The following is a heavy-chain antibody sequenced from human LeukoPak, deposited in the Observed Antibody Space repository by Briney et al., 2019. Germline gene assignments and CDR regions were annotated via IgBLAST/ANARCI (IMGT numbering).Heavy chain of an antibody. J-gene: IGHJ4*02. V-gene: IGHV3-11*06. Sequence: PGGSLRLSCAASGFTFSDYYMSWIRQAPGKGLEWVSYISSSSSYTDYADSVKGRFTISRDNAKNSLYLQMNSLRADDTAVYYCARARYSSSWYYFDFWGQGTLVTVSS. CDR3: ARARYSSSWYYFDF. D-gene: IGHD6-13*01. CDR1: GFTFSDYY. CDR2: ISSSSSYT.